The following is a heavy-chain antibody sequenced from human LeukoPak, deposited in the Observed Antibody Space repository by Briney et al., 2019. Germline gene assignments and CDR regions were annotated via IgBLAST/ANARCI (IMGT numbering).Heavy chain of an antibody. CDR2: ISYDGSNK. J-gene: IGHJ4*02. CDR1: GFTFSSYV. CDR3: AKGYGDYGLYFDY. Sequence: GRSLRLSCAASGFTFSSYVMHWVRQAPGKGLEWVAVISYDGSNKYYADSVKGRFTISRDNSKNTLYLQMNSLRAEDTAVYYCAKGYGDYGLYFDYWGQGTLVTVSS. V-gene: IGHV3-30*18. D-gene: IGHD4-17*01.